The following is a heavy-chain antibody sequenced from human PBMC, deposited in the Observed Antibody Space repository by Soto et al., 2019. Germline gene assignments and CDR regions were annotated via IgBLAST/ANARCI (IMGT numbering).Heavy chain of an antibody. Sequence: QLQLQESGPGLVKPSETLSLTCTVSGGSISSSSYYWGWIRQPPGKGLEWIGSIDYSGSTYYNPGLQSRVNISVEKSKNQFPLKLSSVSAADPAAYYCARSVLGATTLVIDYRGQGTLV. CDR3: ARSVLGATTLVIDY. J-gene: IGHJ4*02. CDR1: GGSISSSSYY. D-gene: IGHD1-26*01. CDR2: IDYSGST. V-gene: IGHV4-39*01.